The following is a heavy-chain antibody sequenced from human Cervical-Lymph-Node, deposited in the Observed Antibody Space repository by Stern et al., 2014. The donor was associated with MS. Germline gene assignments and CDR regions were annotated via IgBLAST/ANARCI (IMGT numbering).Heavy chain of an antibody. V-gene: IGHV4-39*01. CDR1: GGSLSSSPHY. CDR2: FYFGRDS. CDR3: VRHLLYCGGDCYSFDT. D-gene: IGHD2-21*02. J-gene: IGHJ4*02. Sequence: QLQLQESGPGLVKPSETLSLTCSVSGGSLSSSPHYWGWIRQPPGKGLDWIGSFYFGRDSHYNPSLASRVTISVDTSKNQFSLRLSSVTAADTASYYCVRHLLYCGGDCYSFDTWGQGTLVSVPS.